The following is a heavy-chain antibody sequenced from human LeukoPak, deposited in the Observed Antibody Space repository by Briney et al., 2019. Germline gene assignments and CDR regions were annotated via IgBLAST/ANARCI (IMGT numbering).Heavy chain of an antibody. J-gene: IGHJ4*02. Sequence: SVKVSCKASGYTFTGYYMHWVRQAPGQGLEWMGRIIPILGIANYAQKFQGRVTITADKSTSTAYMELSSLRSEDTAVYYCARDITYSGSYYYWGQGTLVTVSS. CDR3: ARDITYSGSYYY. CDR1: GYTFTGYY. D-gene: IGHD1-26*01. V-gene: IGHV1-69*04. CDR2: IIPILGIA.